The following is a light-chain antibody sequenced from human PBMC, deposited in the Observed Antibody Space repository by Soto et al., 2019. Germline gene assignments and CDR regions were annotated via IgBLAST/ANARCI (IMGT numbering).Light chain of an antibody. Sequence: EIVLTQSPGALSLSPGERVTLSCRASQSVSSTYVAWYQQKPGQAPRLLIYGASSRAPDIRDRFSGSGSGTDVTLSISRLEPEDFAVYYCQQYGSSLYTFGQGTKLEIK. CDR1: QSVSSTY. V-gene: IGKV3-20*01. CDR2: GAS. J-gene: IGKJ2*01. CDR3: QQYGSSLYT.